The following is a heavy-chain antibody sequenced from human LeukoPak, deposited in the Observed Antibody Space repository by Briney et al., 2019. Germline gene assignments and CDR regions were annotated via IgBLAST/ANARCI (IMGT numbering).Heavy chain of an antibody. J-gene: IGHJ3*02. CDR2: ISSSNSYI. CDR3: ARALGGSTGAFDI. V-gene: IGHV3-21*01. CDR1: GFTFSSYS. Sequence: KPGGSLRLSCAASGFTFSSYSMNWVRQAPGKGLEWVSSISSSNSYIYYADSVKGRFTISRDNAKNSLYLQMNSLRAEDTAVYYCARALGGSTGAFDIWGQRTMVTVSS. D-gene: IGHD3-16*01.